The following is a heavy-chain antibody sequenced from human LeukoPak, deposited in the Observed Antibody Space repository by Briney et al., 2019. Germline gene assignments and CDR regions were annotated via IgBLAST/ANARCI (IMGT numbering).Heavy chain of an antibody. V-gene: IGHV4-39*07. J-gene: IGHJ4*02. CDR1: GDSFSSVTDY. CDR3: AGERGEEYSSGWYKRNYFDN. CDR2: GDYSGGT. D-gene: IGHD6-19*01. Sequence: SETLSLTCTVSGDSFSSVTDYWAWIRQPPGKGLEWIASGDYSGGTYYNPSLESRVAISADMSKNQFSLKLTSVTGADTAVYYCAGERGEEYSSGWYKRNYFDNWGQGIRVTVSS.